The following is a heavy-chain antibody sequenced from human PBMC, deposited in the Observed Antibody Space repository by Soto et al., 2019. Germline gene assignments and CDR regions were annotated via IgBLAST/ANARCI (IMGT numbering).Heavy chain of an antibody. D-gene: IGHD6-13*01. CDR2: ISSSSSYI. Sequence: EVQLVESGGGLVKPGGSLRLSCAASGFTFSSYSMNWVRQAPGKGLEWVSSISSSSSYIYYADSVKGRFTISRDNAKNSLYLQMNSLRAEDTAVYYCARDLAAAEEKDFDYWGQGTLVTVSS. CDR1: GFTFSSYS. CDR3: ARDLAAAEEKDFDY. J-gene: IGHJ4*02. V-gene: IGHV3-21*01.